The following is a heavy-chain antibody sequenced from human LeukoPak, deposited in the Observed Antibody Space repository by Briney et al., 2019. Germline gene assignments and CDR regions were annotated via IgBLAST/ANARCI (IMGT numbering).Heavy chain of an antibody. CDR3: GRAGDGSGSYYNVGEGIDY. CDR1: GFNFRIYA. J-gene: IGHJ4*02. D-gene: IGHD3-10*01. V-gene: IGHV3-23*01. CDR2: ISGSGRST. Sequence: GGSLRLSCAASGFNFRIYAMSWVRQAPGKGLEWVSTISGSGRSTNYADSMTGRFTISRDNAKNSLYLQMNSLRAEDTAVYYCGRAGDGSGSYYNVGEGIDYWGQGTLVTVSS.